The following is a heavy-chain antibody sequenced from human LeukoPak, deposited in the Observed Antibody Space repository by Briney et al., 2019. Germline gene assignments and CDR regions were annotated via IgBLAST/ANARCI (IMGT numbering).Heavy chain of an antibody. V-gene: IGHV4-61*02. CDR1: GGSISSGSYY. Sequence: SETLSLTCTVSGGSISSGSYYWSWIRQPAGKGLEWIGRIYTSGSTNYNPSLKSRVTISVDTSKNQFSLKLSSVTAADTAVYYCARDRGLDILTGYDAFDIWGQGTMVTVSS. CDR3: ARDRGLDILTGYDAFDI. CDR2: IYTSGST. D-gene: IGHD3-9*01. J-gene: IGHJ3*02.